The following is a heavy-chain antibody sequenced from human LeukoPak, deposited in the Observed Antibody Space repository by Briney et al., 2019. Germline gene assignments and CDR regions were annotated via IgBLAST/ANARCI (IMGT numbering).Heavy chain of an antibody. CDR3: ARERGTVMNVGGPTRFDP. Sequence: PSETLSLTCTVSGYSISDGYYWGWIRQPPGQGLEWIGSMYHTGSTFYNPSLKSRVTMSVDTSKNQFSLKLSSVTAADTAVYYCARERGTVMNVGGPTRFDPWGQGTLVIVSS. CDR2: MYHTGST. CDR1: GYSISDGYY. J-gene: IGHJ5*02. D-gene: IGHD4-23*01. V-gene: IGHV4-38-2*02.